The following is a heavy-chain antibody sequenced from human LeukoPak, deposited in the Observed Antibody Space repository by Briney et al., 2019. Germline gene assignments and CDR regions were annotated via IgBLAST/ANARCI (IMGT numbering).Heavy chain of an antibody. J-gene: IGHJ3*02. CDR1: GGSISSYY. Sequence: SETLSLTCTVSGGSISSYYWSWIRQPPGKGLEWIGYIYYSGSTNYNPSFKSRVTMSIDTSKNQFSLKLSSVTAADTAVYYCARDPGYYGSGTRGAFDIWGQGTMVTASS. V-gene: IGHV4-59*12. CDR3: ARDPGYYGSGTRGAFDI. D-gene: IGHD3-10*01. CDR2: IYYSGST.